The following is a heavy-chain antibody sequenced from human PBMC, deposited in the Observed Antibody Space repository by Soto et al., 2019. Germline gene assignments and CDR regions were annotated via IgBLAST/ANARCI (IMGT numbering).Heavy chain of an antibody. V-gene: IGHV3-74*01. D-gene: IGHD7-27*01. J-gene: IGHJ3*01. CDR2: INSDGSTS. Sequence: GGSLRLSCAASGFTFTKYWMDWVRQAPGKGLVWVSRINSDGSTSNYADSVKGRFTISRDNAKNTLYLQMNSLRAEDTAMYHCAVSWGSGAFGLWGQGTMVTVSS. CDR1: GFTFTKYW. CDR3: AVSWGSGAFGL.